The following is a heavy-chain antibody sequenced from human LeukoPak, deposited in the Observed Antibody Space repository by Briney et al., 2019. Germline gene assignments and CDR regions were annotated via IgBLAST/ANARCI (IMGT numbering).Heavy chain of an antibody. CDR1: GGSINNYY. Sequence: NPSETLSLTCTVSGGSINNYYWSWIRQPAGKGLEWIGRIYTRGSTNYNPSLKSRVTMPVDTSKNQFSLKLSSVTAADTAVCYCARGRYCSADICSGGDAFDIWGQGTMVSVSS. J-gene: IGHJ3*02. D-gene: IGHD2-15*01. CDR2: IYTRGST. V-gene: IGHV4-4*07. CDR3: ARGRYCSADICSGGDAFDI.